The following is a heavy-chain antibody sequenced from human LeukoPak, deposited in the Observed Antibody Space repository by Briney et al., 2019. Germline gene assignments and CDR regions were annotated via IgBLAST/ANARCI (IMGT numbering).Heavy chain of an antibody. CDR1: GFAFSNYW. V-gene: IGHV3-7*01. CDR2: IKQDGSEK. D-gene: IGHD3-16*01. Sequence: GGSLRLSCAAPGFAFSNYWMSWVRQAPGKGREWVSSIKQDGSEKYYVDSVKGRFTIYRDNAKNSLYLQMNGLRAEDTAVYFCARDKSCASWGQGTLVTVSS. J-gene: IGHJ4*02. CDR3: ARDKSCAS.